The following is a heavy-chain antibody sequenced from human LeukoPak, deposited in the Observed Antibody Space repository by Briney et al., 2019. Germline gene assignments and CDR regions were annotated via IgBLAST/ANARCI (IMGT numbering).Heavy chain of an antibody. J-gene: IGHJ5*02. CDR1: GYSFTSYW. CDR3: ARPFGEGGDYWFDP. CDR2: IYPGDSDT. V-gene: IGHV5-51*01. D-gene: IGHD3-3*01. Sequence: ESLKISCKGSGYSFTSYWIGWVRQMPGKGLEWMGIIYPGDSDTRYSPSFQGQVTISADKSISTAYLQWSSLKALDPAMYYCARPFGEGGDYWFDPWAREPRSPSPQ.